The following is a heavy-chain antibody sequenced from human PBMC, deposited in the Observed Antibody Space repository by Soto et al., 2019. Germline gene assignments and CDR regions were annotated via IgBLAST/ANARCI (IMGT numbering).Heavy chain of an antibody. Sequence: SETLSLTCTVSGGSISSSSFHWGWIRQPPGKGLEWIGSIYYSGSTNYNPSLKSRVTISVDTSKNQFSLKLTSVTAADTAVYYCARDKITGLFDYWGQGTLVTVSS. CDR2: IYYSGST. CDR1: GGSISSSSFH. J-gene: IGHJ4*02. CDR3: ARDKITGLFDY. V-gene: IGHV4-39*07. D-gene: IGHD2-8*02.